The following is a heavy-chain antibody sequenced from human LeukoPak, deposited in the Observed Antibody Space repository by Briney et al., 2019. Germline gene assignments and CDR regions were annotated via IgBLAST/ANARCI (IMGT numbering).Heavy chain of an antibody. J-gene: IGHJ6*02. D-gene: IGHD3-10*01. CDR3: ARGSARGVALMDV. Sequence: SETLSLTCSVSGGSISSYYWSWIRQPPGKGLEWIGYIYHSGSTNYNPSLKSRVTISVDTSKTQFSLRLSSVTAADTAVYFCARGSARGVALMDVWGQGATVTVS. V-gene: IGHV4-59*01. CDR2: IYHSGST. CDR1: GGSISSYY.